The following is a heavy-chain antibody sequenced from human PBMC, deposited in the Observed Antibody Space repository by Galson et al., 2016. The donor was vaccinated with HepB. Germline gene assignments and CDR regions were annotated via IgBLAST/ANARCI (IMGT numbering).Heavy chain of an antibody. CDR2: ISWNGGYV. J-gene: IGHJ4*02. CDR1: GFTFDDHA. D-gene: IGHD5-18*01. CDR3: AKVVGCSYGYFDS. Sequence: SLRLSCAASGFTFDDHAMHWVRQAPGKGLEWLSGISWNGGYVEYADSVKGRFTISRDNAKKSLYLQMNSLRAEDTALYYCAKVVGCSYGYFDSWGQGTLVTVSS. V-gene: IGHV3-9*01.